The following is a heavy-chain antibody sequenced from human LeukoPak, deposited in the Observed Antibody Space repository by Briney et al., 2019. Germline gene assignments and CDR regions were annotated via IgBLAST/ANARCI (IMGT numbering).Heavy chain of an antibody. V-gene: IGHV4-61*02. CDR1: GGSTNNESYY. CDR2: IHPTGNT. D-gene: IGHD6-6*01. J-gene: IGHJ3*02. CDR3: ASHYSRSGIDAFDI. Sequence: SQTLSLTCTASGGSTNNESYYWSWIRQPAGKGLEWIGRIHPTGNTMCNPSLESRVTISIDTSKNQFSLKLSSVTAADTAVYYCASHYSRSGIDAFDIWGQGTVVTVS.